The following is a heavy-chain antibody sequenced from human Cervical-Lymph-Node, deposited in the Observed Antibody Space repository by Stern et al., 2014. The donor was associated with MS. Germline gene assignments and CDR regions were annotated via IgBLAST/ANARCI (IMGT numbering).Heavy chain of an antibody. D-gene: IGHD4-17*01. CDR3: ARVWSRYGDYGMDV. CDR2: INTNTGNP. V-gene: IGHV7-4-1*02. Sequence: QVQLVQSGSELKKPGASVKVSCKASGYIFTNYAMNWVRRAPGQGLEWMGWINTNTGNPTYAQGFTGRFVFSLDTSVSTAYLQISSLKAEDTAVYYCARVWSRYGDYGMDVWGQGTTVTVSS. CDR1: GYIFTNYA. J-gene: IGHJ6*02.